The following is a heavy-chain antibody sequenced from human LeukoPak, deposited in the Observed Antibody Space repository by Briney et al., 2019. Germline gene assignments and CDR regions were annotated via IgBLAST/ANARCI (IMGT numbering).Heavy chain of an antibody. CDR1: GFSFNTYA. Sequence: GGSLRLSCAASGFSFNTYAMHWVRQAPGQGPEWVALIWHEGSHKFYSNSVRGQFTISRDNSKNTVSLQMHNLRPEDTAVYYCAREIFGPGSYPDFWGQGTLVTVSS. CDR2: IWHEGSHK. D-gene: IGHD3-10*01. CDR3: AREIFGPGSYPDF. V-gene: IGHV3-33*01. J-gene: IGHJ4*02.